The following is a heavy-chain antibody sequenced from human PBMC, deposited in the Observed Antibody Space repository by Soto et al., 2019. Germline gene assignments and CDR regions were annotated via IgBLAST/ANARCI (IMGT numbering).Heavy chain of an antibody. V-gene: IGHV4-34*01. CDR2: INHSGST. CDR1: NGSFSFYY. CDR3: ARDSTRRGACDI. J-gene: IGHJ3*02. Sequence: SETLSHSCGVYNGSFSFYYWTWIRQPPGKGLEWIGEINHSGSTNYNPSLKSRVTISVDTSKNQFSLKLSSVTAADTAVYYCARDSTRRGACDIWGQGTMVTVSS. D-gene: IGHD2-2*01.